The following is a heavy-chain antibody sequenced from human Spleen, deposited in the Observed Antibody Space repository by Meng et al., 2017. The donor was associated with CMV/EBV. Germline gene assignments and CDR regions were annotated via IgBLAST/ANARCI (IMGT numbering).Heavy chain of an antibody. Sequence: GESLKISCAASAFTFSNYTMNWVRQAPGKGLEWVSSISSSSSYMYYADSVKGRFTISRDNAKKFLYLQMNFLGAEDTAVYFCAREGRDLDLWGLGTLVTVSS. D-gene: IGHD2-15*01. V-gene: IGHV3-21*01. CDR3: AREGRDLDL. CDR1: AFTFSNYT. J-gene: IGHJ5*02. CDR2: ISSSSSYM.